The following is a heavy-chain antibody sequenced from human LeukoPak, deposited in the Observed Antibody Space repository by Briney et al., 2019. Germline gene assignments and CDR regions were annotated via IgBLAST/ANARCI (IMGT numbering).Heavy chain of an antibody. CDR3: AIHATYYCYVMDV. Sequence: GGSLRLSCLASGFTFRSYSMNWVRPAPGKGLEWVSYISSSSSTIYYAGSGQGRFTIPRDHAKNSLELQKNSLRAEDTAVCYFAIHATYYCYVMDVWGQGTTVTV. CDR1: GFTFRSYS. J-gene: IGHJ6*02. V-gene: IGHV3-48*01. CDR2: ISSSSSTI.